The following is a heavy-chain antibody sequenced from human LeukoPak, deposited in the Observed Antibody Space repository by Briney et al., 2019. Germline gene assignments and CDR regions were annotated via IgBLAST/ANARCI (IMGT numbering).Heavy chain of an antibody. J-gene: IGHJ4*02. V-gene: IGHV3-30-3*01. CDR2: ISDDETYK. Sequence: GGSLRLSCAASGFTFNSYSMHWVRQALGKGLEWVTAISDDETYKFYADSVKGRFTISRDNSKNTLYLQMNSLRVEDTAIYYCTRGMLRQPSDYWGQGMLVTVSS. D-gene: IGHD3-10*02. CDR1: GFTFNSYS. CDR3: TRGMLRQPSDY.